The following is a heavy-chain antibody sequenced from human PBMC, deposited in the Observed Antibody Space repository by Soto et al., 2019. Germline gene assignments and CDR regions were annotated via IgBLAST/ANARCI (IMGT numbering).Heavy chain of an antibody. CDR2: IYYSGST. J-gene: IGHJ6*02. Sequence: SETLSLTCTVSGGSISSGDYYWSWIRQPPGKGLEWIGYIYYSGSTNYNPSLKGRVTISVDTSKIQFSLKLSSVTAADTAVYYCARDIVVVPAAITPWYYYYYGMDVWGQGTTVTVSS. D-gene: IGHD2-2*02. V-gene: IGHV4-61*08. CDR3: ARDIVVVPAAITPWYYYYYGMDV. CDR1: GGSISSGDYY.